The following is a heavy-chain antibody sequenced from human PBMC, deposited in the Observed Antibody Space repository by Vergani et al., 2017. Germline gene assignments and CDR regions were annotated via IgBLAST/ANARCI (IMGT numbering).Heavy chain of an antibody. CDR3: AKDPPAAAGTNRYFDY. CDR1: GFSFPGYA. Sequence: EVQLLESGGGLVQPGGSLRLSCEASGFSFPGYAMSWVRQAPGKGLEWVSSVSGSSATPYYADSVKGRFIISRDNSKNTLHLQMNSLRADDTAVYYCAKDPPAAAGTNRYFDYWGQGTLVTVSS. J-gene: IGHJ4*02. CDR2: VSGSSATP. V-gene: IGHV3-23*01. D-gene: IGHD6-13*01.